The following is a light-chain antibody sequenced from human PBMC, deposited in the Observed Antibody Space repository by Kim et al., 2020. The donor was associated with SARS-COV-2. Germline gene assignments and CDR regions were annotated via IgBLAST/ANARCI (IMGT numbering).Light chain of an antibody. CDR1: KSVSSK. Sequence: VAAGGKATPSRRGKKSVSSKLGWEQKKAGHAPRRLNYGGSTGASGNPGRVRGRWWGTEFTLTISSLQSEDFAVYYCQQYNNWPPYSFGQGTKLEI. J-gene: IGKJ2*03. CDR3: QQYNNWPPYS. V-gene: IGKV3-15*01. CDR2: GGS.